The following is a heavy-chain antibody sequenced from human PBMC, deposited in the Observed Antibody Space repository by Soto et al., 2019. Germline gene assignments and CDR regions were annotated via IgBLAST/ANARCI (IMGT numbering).Heavy chain of an antibody. CDR1: GFTFSSYA. Sequence: QVQLVESGGGVVQPGRSLRLSCAASGFTFSSYAMHWVRQAPGKGLEWVAVISYDGSNKYYADSVKGRFTISRDNSKNTLYLQMNSLRAEDTAVYYCAREGRAAAGTGDYWGQGTLVTVSS. J-gene: IGHJ4*02. V-gene: IGHV3-30-3*01. CDR3: AREGRAAAGTGDY. D-gene: IGHD6-13*01. CDR2: ISYDGSNK.